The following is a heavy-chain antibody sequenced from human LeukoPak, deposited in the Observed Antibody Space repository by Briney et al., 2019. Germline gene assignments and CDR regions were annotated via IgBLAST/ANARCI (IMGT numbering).Heavy chain of an antibody. CDR2: IYYSGST. V-gene: IGHV4-39*01. CDR1: GGSISSSSYY. CDR3: ARGTVGATTRVAFDY. Sequence: PSETLSLTCTVSGGSISSSSYYWGWIRQPPGKGLEWIGSIYYSGSTYYNPSLKSRVTISVDTSKNQFSLKLSSVTAADTAVYYCARGTVGATTRVAFDYWGQGTLVTVSS. J-gene: IGHJ4*02. D-gene: IGHD1-26*01.